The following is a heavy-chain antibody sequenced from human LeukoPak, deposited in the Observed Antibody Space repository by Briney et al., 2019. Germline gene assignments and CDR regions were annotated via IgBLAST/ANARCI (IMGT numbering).Heavy chain of an antibody. J-gene: IGHJ6*02. CDR3: AHRQDTIAFYYYYYGMDV. Sequence: SGPTLVKPTQTLTLTCTFSGFSLSTSGVGVGWIRQPPGKALEWLALIYWDDDKRYSPSLKSRLTITKGTSKNQVVLTMTNMDPVDTATYYCAHRQDTIAFYYYYYGMDVWGQGTTVTVSS. D-gene: IGHD3-3*02. V-gene: IGHV2-5*02. CDR1: GFSLSTSGVG. CDR2: IYWDDDK.